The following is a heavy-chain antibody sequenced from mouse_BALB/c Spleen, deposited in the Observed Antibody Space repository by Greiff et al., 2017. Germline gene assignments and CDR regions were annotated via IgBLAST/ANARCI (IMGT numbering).Heavy chain of an antibody. CDR2: ISDGGSYT. CDR3: ARDHYGSTWFAY. Sequence: DVMLVESGGGLVKPGGSLKLSCAASGFTFSSYAMSWVRQTPEKRLEWVATISDGGSYTYYPDSVKGRFTISRDNAKNNLYLQMSSLKSEDTAMYYCARDHYGSTWFAYWGQGTLVTVSA. D-gene: IGHD1-1*01. CDR1: GFTFSSYA. V-gene: IGHV5-4*01. J-gene: IGHJ3*01.